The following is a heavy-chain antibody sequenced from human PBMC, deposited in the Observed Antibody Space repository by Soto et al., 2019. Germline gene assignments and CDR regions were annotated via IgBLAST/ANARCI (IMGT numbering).Heavy chain of an antibody. V-gene: IGHV3-66*01. Sequence: EVQLVESGGGLVQPGGSLRLSCAASGFTVSSNYMSWVRQAPGKGLEWVSVIYSGGSTYYAAYVKGRFTITRDNSKNTLYLQMNSLRAEDTAVYYCARLLGVSTAFDIWGQGTMVTVSS. CDR3: ARLLGVSTAFDI. CDR1: GFTVSSNY. CDR2: IYSGGST. D-gene: IGHD1-26*01. J-gene: IGHJ3*02.